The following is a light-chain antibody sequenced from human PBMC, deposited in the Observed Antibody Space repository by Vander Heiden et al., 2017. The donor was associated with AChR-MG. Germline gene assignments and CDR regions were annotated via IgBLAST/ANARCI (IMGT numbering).Light chain of an antibody. CDR1: SLRSYF. J-gene: IGLJ2*01. V-gene: IGLV3-19*01. Sequence: SSELPQDPAVSVALGQTVRITCRGDSLRSYFATWYQQKPGQAPLLVLFGRNNRPSGIPDRFSGSYSGNTASFTITGAQAEDEADYYCNSRDNRGNHLEVLFGGGTKLTVL. CDR2: GRN. CDR3: NSRDNRGNHLEVL.